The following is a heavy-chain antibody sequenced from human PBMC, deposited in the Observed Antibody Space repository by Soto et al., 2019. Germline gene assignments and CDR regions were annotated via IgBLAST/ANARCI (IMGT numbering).Heavy chain of an antibody. CDR3: ARSYLSGAPPPKGYYYDSSGRFDY. Sequence: GASVKVSCKASGGTFSSCAISWMRQAPEQGLEWMGGIIPIFGTANYAQKFQGRVTITADESTSTAYMELSSLRSEDTAVYYCARSYLSGAPPPKGYYYDSSGRFDYWGQGTLVTVSS. D-gene: IGHD3-22*01. CDR2: IIPIFGTA. V-gene: IGHV1-69*13. J-gene: IGHJ4*02. CDR1: GGTFSSCA.